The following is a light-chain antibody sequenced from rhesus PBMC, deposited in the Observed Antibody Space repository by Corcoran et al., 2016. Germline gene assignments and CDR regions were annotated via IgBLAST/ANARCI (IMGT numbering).Light chain of an antibody. V-gene: IGKV1-94*01. Sequence: DIQMTQSPSSLSASVGDRVTVTCRASQGINKELSWYQQKSGKAPTLLIYATTSLQTGVSSRFSGSGSGTDYTLTITSLQPEEVATYYCLQNYTTPYSFGQGTKVEIK. J-gene: IGKJ2*01. CDR1: QGINKE. CDR2: ATT. CDR3: LQNYTTPYS.